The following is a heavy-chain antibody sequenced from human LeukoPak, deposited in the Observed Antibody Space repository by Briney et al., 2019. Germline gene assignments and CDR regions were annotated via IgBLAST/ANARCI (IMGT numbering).Heavy chain of an antibody. D-gene: IGHD6-6*01. CDR1: GGSISSGGYY. Sequence: PSETLSLTCTVSGGSISSGGYYGSWIRQPPGKGLEWIGYIYHSGSTYYNPSLKSRVTISVDRSKNQFSLKLSSVTAADTAVYYCARQKIAARPDWFDPWGQGTLVTVSS. CDR3: ARQKIAARPDWFDP. J-gene: IGHJ5*02. V-gene: IGHV4-30-2*01. CDR2: IYHSGST.